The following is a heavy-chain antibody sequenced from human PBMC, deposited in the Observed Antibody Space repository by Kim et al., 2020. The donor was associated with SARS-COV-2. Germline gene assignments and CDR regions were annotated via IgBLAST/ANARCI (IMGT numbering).Heavy chain of an antibody. J-gene: IGHJ6*02. V-gene: IGHV4-59*13. Sequence: SETLSLTCTVSGGSISSYYWSWIRQPPGKGLEWIGYIYYSGSTNYNPSLKSRVTISVDTSKNQFSLKLSSVTAADTAVYYCARDVRGSGYYYYGMDVWGQGTTVTVSS. CDR2: IYYSGST. CDR3: ARDVRGSGYYYYGMDV. CDR1: GGSISSYY. D-gene: IGHD3-10*02.